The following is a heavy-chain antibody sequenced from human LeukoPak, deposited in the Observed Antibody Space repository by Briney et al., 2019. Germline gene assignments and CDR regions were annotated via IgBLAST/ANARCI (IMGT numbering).Heavy chain of an antibody. J-gene: IGHJ4*02. Sequence: SETLSLTCTVSGGSISGFYWSWIRQPAGKGLEWIGRINPNGGTNYNPSLKSRVTMSTDTSSNKFSLKLRSVTAADTAVYYCAIEYGDLDYWGRGTLVTVSS. CDR2: INPNGGT. CDR3: AIEYGDLDY. CDR1: GGSISGFY. D-gene: IGHD4-17*01. V-gene: IGHV4-4*07.